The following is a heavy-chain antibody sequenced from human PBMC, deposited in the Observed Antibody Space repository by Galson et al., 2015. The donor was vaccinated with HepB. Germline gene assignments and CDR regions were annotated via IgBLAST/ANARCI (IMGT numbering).Heavy chain of an antibody. CDR3: AREGGATVTTDYYYYYGMDV. CDR1: GGTFSSYT. Sequence: SVKVSCKASGGTFSSYTISWVRQAPGPGLEWMGRIIPILGIANYAQKFQGRVTITADKSTSTAYMELSSLRSEDTAVYYCAREGGATVTTDYYYYYGMDVWGQGTTVTVSS. CDR2: IIPILGIA. J-gene: IGHJ6*02. D-gene: IGHD4-17*01. V-gene: IGHV1-69*04.